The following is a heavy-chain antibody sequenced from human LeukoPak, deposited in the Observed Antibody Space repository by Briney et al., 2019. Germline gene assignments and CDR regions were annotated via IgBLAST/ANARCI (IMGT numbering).Heavy chain of an antibody. V-gene: IGHV4-59*01. D-gene: IGHD3-10*01. Sequence: SETLSLTCTVSGGSISSYYWSWIRQPPGKGLEWIGYIYYSGSTNYNPSLKSRVTISVDTSKNQFSLKLSSVTAADTAVHYCARVHYGSGIDYWGQGTLVTVSS. CDR2: IYYSGST. CDR3: ARVHYGSGIDY. CDR1: GGSISSYY. J-gene: IGHJ4*02.